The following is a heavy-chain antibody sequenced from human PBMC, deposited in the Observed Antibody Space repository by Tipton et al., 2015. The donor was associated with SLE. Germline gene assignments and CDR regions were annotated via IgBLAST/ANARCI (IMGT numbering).Heavy chain of an antibody. V-gene: IGHV3-23*01. J-gene: IGHJ4*02. CDR3: ARSIAAAGGYYFDY. D-gene: IGHD6-13*01. CDR2: ISGSGGST. Sequence: SLRLSCAASGFTFSSHAMSWVRQAPGKGLEWVSAISGSGGSTYYADSVKGRFTISRDNSKNTLYLQMNSLRAEDTAVYYCARSIAAAGGYYFDYWGQGTLVTVSS. CDR1: GFTFSSHA.